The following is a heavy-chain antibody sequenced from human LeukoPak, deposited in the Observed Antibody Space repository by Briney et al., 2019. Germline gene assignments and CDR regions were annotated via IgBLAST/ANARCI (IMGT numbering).Heavy chain of an antibody. CDR2: INPNSGGT. CDR3: AREVGGSGSGSYDY. CDR1: GYTFTGYY. D-gene: IGHD3-10*01. J-gene: IGHJ4*02. V-gene: IGHV1-2*02. Sequence: ASGKVSCKASGYTFTGYYMHWVRQAPGQGLEWMGWINPNSGGTNYAQKFQGRVTMTRDTSISTAYMELSRLRSDDTAVYYCAREVGGSGSGSYDYWAREPWSPSPQ.